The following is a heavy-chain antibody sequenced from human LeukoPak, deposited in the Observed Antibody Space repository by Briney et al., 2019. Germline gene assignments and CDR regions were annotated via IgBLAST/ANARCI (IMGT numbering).Heavy chain of an antibody. CDR3: ASLTTADAFDI. D-gene: IGHD3-22*01. J-gene: IGHJ3*02. Sequence: SETLSLTCAVYGGSFSGYYWSWIRQPPGKGLEWIGSIYHSGSTYYNPSLKSRVTISVDTSKNQFSLKLSSVTAADTAVFYCASLTTADAFDIWGQGTMVTVSS. CDR1: GGSFSGYY. CDR2: IYHSGST. V-gene: IGHV4-34*01.